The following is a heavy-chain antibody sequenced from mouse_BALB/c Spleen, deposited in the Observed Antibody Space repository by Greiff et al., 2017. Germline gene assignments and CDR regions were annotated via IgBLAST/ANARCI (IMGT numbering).Heavy chain of an antibody. CDR2: ISYDGSN. D-gene: IGHD2-10*02. CDR3: AREGGYGNYYWYFDV. V-gene: IGHV3-6*02. CDR1: GYSITSGYY. J-gene: IGHJ1*01. Sequence: EVQLQQSGPGLVKPSQSLSLTCSVTGYSITSGYYWNWIRQFPGNKLEWMGYISYDGSNNYNPSLKNRISITRDTSKNQFFLKLNSVTTEDTATYYCAREGGYGNYYWYFDVWGAGTTVTVSS.